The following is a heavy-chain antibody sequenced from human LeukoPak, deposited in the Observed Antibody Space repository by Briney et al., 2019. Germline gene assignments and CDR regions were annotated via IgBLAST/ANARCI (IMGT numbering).Heavy chain of an antibody. D-gene: IGHD3-3*01. CDR3: ARHTSLERSGYLVMDQ. Sequence: PGESLKISCKASGYSFTNDWIGWVRQMPGKGPEWMGIIYPGDSDTRYSPSFQGQVTISADKSITTAYLQWSSLKASDSAMYFCARHTSLERSGYLVMDQWGQGTLVTVSS. J-gene: IGHJ4*02. CDR1: GYSFTNDW. V-gene: IGHV5-51*01. CDR2: IYPGDSDT.